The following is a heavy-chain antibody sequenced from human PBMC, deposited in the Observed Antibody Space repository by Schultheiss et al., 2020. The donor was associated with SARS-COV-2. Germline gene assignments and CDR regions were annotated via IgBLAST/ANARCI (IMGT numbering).Heavy chain of an antibody. V-gene: IGHV4-61*08. J-gene: IGHJ5*02. D-gene: IGHD6-19*01. CDR1: GGSISSGGYS. CDR3: AGSAVAFLWFDP. CDR2: IYYDGRT. Sequence: SETLSLTCTVSGGSISSGGYSWSWIRQPPGKGLEWIGYIYYDGRTNYNPSLKSRVTISLDTSKNQFSLKLSSVTAADTAVYYCAGSAVAFLWFDPWGQGTLVTVSS.